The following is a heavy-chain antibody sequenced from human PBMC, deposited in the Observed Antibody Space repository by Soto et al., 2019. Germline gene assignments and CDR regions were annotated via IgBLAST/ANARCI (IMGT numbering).Heavy chain of an antibody. CDR3: ARSGDNFNVLDC. D-gene: IGHD1-1*01. V-gene: IGHV3-11*06. CDR1: GFTFSDYY. CDR2: SSNSGTFA. J-gene: IGHJ4*02. Sequence: PGGSLRLSFAASGFTFSDYYMSWVRQAPGRGLEWISYSSNSGTFARYATSVKGRFSISRDNANNSLYLEMNSRRVEDTAVYYCARSGDNFNVLDCWGQGTPVTVSS.